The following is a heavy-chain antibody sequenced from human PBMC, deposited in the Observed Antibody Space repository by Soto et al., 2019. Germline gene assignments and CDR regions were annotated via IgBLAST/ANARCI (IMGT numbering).Heavy chain of an antibody. V-gene: IGHV3-30*18. CDR1: GFTFSSHA. D-gene: IGHD3-22*01. Sequence: GGSPRLSCAASGFTFSSHAMHWVRQAPGKGLEWVAVISYDVSNKYYADSVKGRFTISRDNSKNTLYLQMNSLRADDTAVYYCAKSKTVYDTSGYYAFDIWGQGTMVTVSS. CDR3: AKSKTVYDTSGYYAFDI. J-gene: IGHJ3*02. CDR2: ISYDVSNK.